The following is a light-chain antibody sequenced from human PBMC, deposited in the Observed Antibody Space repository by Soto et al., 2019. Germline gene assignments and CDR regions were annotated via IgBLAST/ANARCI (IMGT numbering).Light chain of an antibody. CDR1: SSDVGGYNY. J-gene: IGLJ2*01. Sequence: QSALTQPASVSGSPGQSITISCTGTSSDVGGYNYVSWYQQHPGKAPKLMIYEVNNRPSGVSNRFSGSKSGNTASLTISGVQAEDEADYYCSSYTSSSTLAVFGGGTKLTVL. CDR2: EVN. CDR3: SSYTSSSTLAV. V-gene: IGLV2-14*01.